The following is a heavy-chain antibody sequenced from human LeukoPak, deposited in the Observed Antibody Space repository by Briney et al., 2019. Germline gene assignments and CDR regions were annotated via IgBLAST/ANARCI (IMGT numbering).Heavy chain of an antibody. CDR2: IYYSGST. CDR1: GGSISSSSYY. J-gene: IGHJ3*02. D-gene: IGHD3-10*01. CDR3: ARDRNERGSDAFDI. V-gene: IGHV4-39*02. Sequence: SETLSLTCTVSGGSISSSSYYWGWIRQPPGKGLEWIGSIYYSGSTYYNPSLKSRVTISVDTSKNQFSLKLSSVTAADTAVYYCARDRNERGSDAFDIWGQGTKVTVSS.